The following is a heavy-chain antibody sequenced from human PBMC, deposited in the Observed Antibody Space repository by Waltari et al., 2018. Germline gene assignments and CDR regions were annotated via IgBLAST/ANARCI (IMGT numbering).Heavy chain of an antibody. CDR1: GASISSTTW. V-gene: IGHV4-4*02. CDR2: ISHTGST. D-gene: IGHD1-20*01. CDR3: ARARYFGSLFAWFDP. Sequence: QVQLQESGPGLVKPSGPLSLTCAVSGASISSTTWWTWVRQPPGKGLEWIGEISHTGSTDYNLSLKSRVTISVDNSKNQFSLKLNSVTAADTAVYYCARARYFGSLFAWFDPWGQGTLVNVSS. J-gene: IGHJ5*02.